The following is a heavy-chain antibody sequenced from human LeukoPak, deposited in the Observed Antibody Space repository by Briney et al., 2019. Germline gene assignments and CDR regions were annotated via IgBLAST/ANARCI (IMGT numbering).Heavy chain of an antibody. CDR2: INPNSGGT. J-gene: IGHJ4*02. Sequence: ASVKVSCKASGYTFTGYYMHWVRQAPGQGLEWMGWINPNSGGTNYAQKFQGRVTMTRDTPISTAYMELSRLRSDDTAVYYCARDNSGYDYTFDYWGQGTLVTVPS. V-gene: IGHV1-2*02. CDR3: ARDNSGYDYTFDY. D-gene: IGHD5-12*01. CDR1: GYTFTGYY.